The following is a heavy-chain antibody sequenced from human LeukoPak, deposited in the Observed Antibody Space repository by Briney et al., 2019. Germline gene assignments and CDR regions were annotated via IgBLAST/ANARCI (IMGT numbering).Heavy chain of an antibody. CDR1: GGSISSHY. Sequence: SETLSLTCTVSGGSISSHYWSCVRQPPGKGLEWIAYIYYNGNTKYNPSLKSRVTISADTSKNQFSLKVNSVTAADTAVYYCARLAAGPNTRYFDLWGRGTRVTVSS. V-gene: IGHV4-59*11. CDR3: ARLAAGPNTRYFDL. J-gene: IGHJ2*01. CDR2: IYYNGNT. D-gene: IGHD6-6*01.